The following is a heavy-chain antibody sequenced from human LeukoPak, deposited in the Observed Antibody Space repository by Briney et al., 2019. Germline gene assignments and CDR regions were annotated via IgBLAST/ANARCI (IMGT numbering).Heavy chain of an antibody. D-gene: IGHD6-13*01. V-gene: IGHV3-64D*06. CDR3: VRVAYSSSWSPPFDY. Sequence: GGSLRLSCSASGFSFSIYSMHWVRQAPGKGLEYLSAISSNGRNTYYADSVKGRFTVSRDNSKNTLYLQMSSLRAEDTAVYYCVRVAYSSSWSPPFDYWGQGTLVTVSS. CDR1: GFSFSIYS. J-gene: IGHJ4*02. CDR2: ISSNGRNT.